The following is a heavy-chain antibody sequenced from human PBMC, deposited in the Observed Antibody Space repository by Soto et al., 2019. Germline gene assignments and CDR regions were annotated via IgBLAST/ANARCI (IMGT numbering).Heavy chain of an antibody. D-gene: IGHD3-22*01. Sequence: GGSLRLSCAASGFTFSSYGMHWVRQAPGKGLEWVAVIWYDGSNKYYADSVKGRFTISRDNSKNTLYLQMNSLRAEDTAVYYCARGKYYYDSSGYRPEFDYWGQGTLVTVSS. CDR2: IWYDGSNK. CDR1: GFTFSSYG. V-gene: IGHV3-33*01. CDR3: ARGKYYYDSSGYRPEFDY. J-gene: IGHJ4*02.